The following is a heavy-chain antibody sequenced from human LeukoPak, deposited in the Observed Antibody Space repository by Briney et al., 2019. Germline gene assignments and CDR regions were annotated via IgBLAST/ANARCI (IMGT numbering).Heavy chain of an antibody. Sequence: PGGSLRLSCAASGFNFQYAWMTWVRQAPGKGLEWVGRIKSKTDGGTTDYAAPVKGRFTISRDDSKNTLYLQMNSLKTEDTAVYYCTTDPDSSRFSDAFDIWGQGTMVTVSS. J-gene: IGHJ3*02. CDR2: IKSKTDGGTT. V-gene: IGHV3-15*01. D-gene: IGHD6-13*01. CDR3: TTDPDSSRFSDAFDI. CDR1: GFNFQYAW.